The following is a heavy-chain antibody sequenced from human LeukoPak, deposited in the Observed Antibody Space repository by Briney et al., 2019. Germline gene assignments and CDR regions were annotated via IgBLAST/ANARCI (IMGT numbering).Heavy chain of an antibody. CDR3: ARAGQQLVPYYFNY. V-gene: IGHV3-23*01. CDR1: GFTFSHYA. D-gene: IGHD6-13*01. J-gene: IGHJ4*02. CDR2: ISGSGGST. Sequence: GGSLRLSCGVSGFTFSHYAMSWVRQPSGKGLEWVLGISGSGGSTYYTDSMKGRFTISRDNSKNTLYLQMNSLRADDTAVYFCARAGQQLVPYYFNYWGQGILVTVSS.